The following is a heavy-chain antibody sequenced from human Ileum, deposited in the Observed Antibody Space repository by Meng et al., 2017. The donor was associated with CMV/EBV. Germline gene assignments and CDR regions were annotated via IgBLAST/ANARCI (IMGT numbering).Heavy chain of an antibody. CDR1: GFTVSSNY. J-gene: IGHJ3*02. CDR2: IKQDGSEK. CDR3: ARGAWFPGYCSSTSCYSAFDI. Sequence: GESLKISCAASGFTVSSNYMSWVRQAPGKGLEWVANIKQDGSEKYYVDSVKGRFTISRDNAKNSLYLQMNSLRAEDTAVYYCARGAWFPGYCSSTSCYSAFDIWGQGTMVTVSS. V-gene: IGHV3-7*01. D-gene: IGHD2-2*01.